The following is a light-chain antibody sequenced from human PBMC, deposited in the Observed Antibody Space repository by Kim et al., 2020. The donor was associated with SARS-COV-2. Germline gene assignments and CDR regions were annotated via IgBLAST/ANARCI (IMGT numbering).Light chain of an antibody. J-gene: IGLJ2*01. CDR1: SSNIGSNY. CDR2: RNN. V-gene: IGLV1-47*01. Sequence: GQRVTLSCSGSSSNIGSNYVYWYQQRPGTAPKLLIYRNNQRPSGVPDRFSGSKSGTSASLAISGLRSEDEADYYCAAWDDSLNGPLFGGGTQLTVL. CDR3: AAWDDSLNGPL.